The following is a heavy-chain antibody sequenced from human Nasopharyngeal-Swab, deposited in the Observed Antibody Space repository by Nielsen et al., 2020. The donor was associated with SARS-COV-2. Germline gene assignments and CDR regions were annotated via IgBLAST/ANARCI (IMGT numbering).Heavy chain of an antibody. CDR3: ASSQAYNWNDSDAFDI. CDR1: RFTFSDYY. Sequence: GESLKIACAASRFTFSDYYMSWIRQAPGKGLEWVSYISSSGSTIYYADSVKGRFTISRDNAKNSLYLQMNSLRAEDTAVYYCASSQAYNWNDSDAFDIWGQGTMVTVSS. V-gene: IGHV3-11*04. D-gene: IGHD1-1*01. CDR2: ISSSGSTI. J-gene: IGHJ3*02.